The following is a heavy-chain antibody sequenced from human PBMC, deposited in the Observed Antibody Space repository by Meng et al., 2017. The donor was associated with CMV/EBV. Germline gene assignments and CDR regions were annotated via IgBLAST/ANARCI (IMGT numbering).Heavy chain of an antibody. CDR1: GETSTDCQ. Sequence: VQLVVERRQAGPYVKAPSPVSGETSTDCQQTWVRQTPGQVLEVMGSINPNSGDPTYAQKFQGRVTMTRATSIRTAYMELSRLRSDDTAVYYCTRDAHLTTVTPNWFDPWGQGTLVTVSS. J-gene: IGHJ5*02. CDR2: INPNSGDP. V-gene: IGHV1-2*02. D-gene: IGHD4-17*01. CDR3: TRDAHLTTVTPNWFDP.